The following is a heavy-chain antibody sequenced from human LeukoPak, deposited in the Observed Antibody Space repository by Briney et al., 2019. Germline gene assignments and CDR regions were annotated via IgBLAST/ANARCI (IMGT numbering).Heavy chain of an antibody. CDR3: AKDAIDIYSSSWLWYFDY. Sequence: GGSLRLSSAASGFTFSDYYMSWIRQAPGKGLEWVSYISSSGSTIYYADSVRGRFTISRDNSKNTLYLQMNSLRDEDTAVYYCAKDAIDIYSSSWLWYFDYWGQGTLVTVSS. J-gene: IGHJ4*02. CDR2: ISSSGSTI. V-gene: IGHV3-11*01. CDR1: GFTFSDYY. D-gene: IGHD6-13*01.